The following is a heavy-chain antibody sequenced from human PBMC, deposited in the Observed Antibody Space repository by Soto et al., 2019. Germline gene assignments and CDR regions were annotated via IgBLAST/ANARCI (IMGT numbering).Heavy chain of an antibody. J-gene: IGHJ6*03. CDR2: FYPSASDT. Sequence: LKFSCASACYCFTSYCIGWVRQLPGKCLEWMGIFYPSASDTRYSPAFQGQVTISADKSISTAYLQWSSLKASDTAMYYCARQPAGEWLPHYYMDVWGKG. D-gene: IGHD5-12*01. CDR3: ARQPAGEWLPHYYMDV. V-gene: IGHV5-51*01. CDR1: CYCFTSYC.